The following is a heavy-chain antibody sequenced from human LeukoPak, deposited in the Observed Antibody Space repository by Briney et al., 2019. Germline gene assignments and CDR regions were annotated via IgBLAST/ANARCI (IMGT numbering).Heavy chain of an antibody. Sequence: GGSLRLSCAASRFTFSSYAMHWVRQAPGKGLEWAAVISYDGSNKYYADSVKGRFTISRDNSKNTLYLQMNSLRAEDTAVYYCARDPTAHMIVVVTPWGYFDYWGQGTLVTVSS. CDR2: ISYDGSNK. J-gene: IGHJ4*02. D-gene: IGHD3-22*01. CDR3: ARDPTAHMIVVVTPWGYFDY. CDR1: RFTFSSYA. V-gene: IGHV3-30*04.